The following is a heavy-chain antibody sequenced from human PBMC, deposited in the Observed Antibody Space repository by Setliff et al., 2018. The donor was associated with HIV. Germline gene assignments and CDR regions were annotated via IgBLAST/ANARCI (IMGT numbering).Heavy chain of an antibody. D-gene: IGHD5-12*01. Sequence: SETLSLTCTVSGGSISSGSYYWSWIRQPAGKGLEWIGHIYSSGSTNYNPSLKSRVTISADTSKNQFSLNLSSVTAADTAVYYCARQPLYNDYDWRSYYFDYWGQGSLVTVSS. CDR3: ARQPLYNDYDWRSYYFDY. CDR2: IYSSGST. CDR1: GGSISSGSYY. J-gene: IGHJ4*02. V-gene: IGHV4-61*09.